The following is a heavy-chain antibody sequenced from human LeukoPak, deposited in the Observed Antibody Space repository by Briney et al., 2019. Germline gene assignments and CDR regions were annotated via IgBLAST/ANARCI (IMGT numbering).Heavy chain of an antibody. Sequence: GGSLRLSCEASGFTFSSYSMNWVRQAPGKGLEWVSSISTSSTYIYYADSVKGRFTISRDNAKNSLYLQMNSLRAEDTAVYYCATTYYDFWSGYLDAFDIWGQGTMVTVSS. J-gene: IGHJ3*02. CDR3: ATTYYDFWSGYLDAFDI. CDR1: GFTFSSYS. V-gene: IGHV3-21*01. CDR2: ISTSSTYI. D-gene: IGHD3-3*01.